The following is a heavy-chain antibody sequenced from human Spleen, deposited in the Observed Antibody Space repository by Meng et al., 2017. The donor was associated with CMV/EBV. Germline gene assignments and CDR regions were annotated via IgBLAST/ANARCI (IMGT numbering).Heavy chain of an antibody. J-gene: IGHJ4*02. Sequence: ISCKGSGYMFSVYWIAWVRQMPGKGLEWVGIIYAGDSATRYSPSLQGQVTISVDKSISTAYLQWSSLRASDTAIYYCARQGHGVPLDFWGQGTLVTVSS. CDR3: ARQGHGVPLDF. D-gene: IGHD2-8*01. V-gene: IGHV5-51*01. CDR2: IYAGDSAT. CDR1: GYMFSVYW.